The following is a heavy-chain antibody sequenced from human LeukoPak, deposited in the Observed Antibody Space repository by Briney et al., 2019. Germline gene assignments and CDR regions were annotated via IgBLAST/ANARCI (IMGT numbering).Heavy chain of an antibody. D-gene: IGHD3-3*01. V-gene: IGHV3-48*03. CDR3: AKGNYDFWSGSDV. J-gene: IGHJ6*02. CDR2: ISSSGST. Sequence: PGGSLRLSCAASGFTFSSYEMNWVRQAPGKGLEWVSYISSSGSTYYADSVKGRFTISRDNSKNTLYLQMNSLRAEDTAVYYCAKGNYDFWSGSDVWGQGTTVTVSS. CDR1: GFTFSSYE.